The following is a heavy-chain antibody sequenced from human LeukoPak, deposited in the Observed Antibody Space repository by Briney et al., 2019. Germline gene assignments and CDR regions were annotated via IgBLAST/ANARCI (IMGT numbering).Heavy chain of an antibody. CDR1: GFTFDDYA. J-gene: IGHJ4*02. CDR2: ISWNSGSI. V-gene: IGHV3-9*01. CDR3: AKDHSSSWYGYYFDY. Sequence: GGSLRLSCAASGFTFDDYAMHWVRQAPGKGLEWVSGISWNSGSIGYADSVKGRSTISRDNAKNSLYLQMHSLRAEDTALYYCAKDHSSSWYGYYFDYWGQGTLVTVSS. D-gene: IGHD6-13*01.